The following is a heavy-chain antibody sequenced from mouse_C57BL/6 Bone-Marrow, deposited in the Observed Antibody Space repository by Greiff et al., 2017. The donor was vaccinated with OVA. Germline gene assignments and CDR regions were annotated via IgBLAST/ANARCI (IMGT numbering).Heavy chain of an antibody. V-gene: IGHV1-34*01. Sequence: VQLQQSGPELVKPGASVKMSCKASGYTFTDYYMHWVKQSHGKSLEWIGYIYPNNGGNGYNQKFKGKATLTVDKSSSTAYMELRSLTSEDSAVYYGEREENGSSYFDCGGWGKGTTLT. D-gene: IGHD1-1*01. CDR2: IYPNNGGN. CDR1: GYTFTDYY. CDR3: EREENGSSYFDCGG. J-gene: IGHJ2*01.